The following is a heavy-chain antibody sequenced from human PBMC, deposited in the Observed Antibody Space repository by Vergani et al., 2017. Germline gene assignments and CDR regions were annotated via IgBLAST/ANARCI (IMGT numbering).Heavy chain of an antibody. CDR2: NIAILGMA. V-gene: IGHV1-69*02. CDR1: GGTFSSYT. CDR3: AEDEGSGWYEDYNWSNS. D-gene: IGHD6-19*01. Sequence: QVQLVQSGAEVKKPGSSVKVSCKASGGTFSSYTISWVRQAPGQGLEWMGRNIAILGMANYAKKFQGRVTITADKSTSTAYLELSSLRSEDTAVYYCAEDEGSGWYEDYNWSNSWGQGTLVTVSS. J-gene: IGHJ5*01.